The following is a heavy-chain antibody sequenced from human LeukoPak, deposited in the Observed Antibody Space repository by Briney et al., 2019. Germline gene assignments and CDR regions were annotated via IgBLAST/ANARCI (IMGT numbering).Heavy chain of an antibody. Sequence: ASVKVSCKASGYTFTSYGISWVRQAPGQGLEWMGGISAYNGNTNYAQKLQGRVTMTTDTSTSTAYMELRSLRSDDTAVYYCARDHCSGGSCYPPNWFDPWGQGTLVTVSS. CDR3: ARDHCSGGSCYPPNWFDP. D-gene: IGHD2-15*01. V-gene: IGHV1-18*04. CDR1: GYTFTSYG. J-gene: IGHJ5*02. CDR2: ISAYNGNT.